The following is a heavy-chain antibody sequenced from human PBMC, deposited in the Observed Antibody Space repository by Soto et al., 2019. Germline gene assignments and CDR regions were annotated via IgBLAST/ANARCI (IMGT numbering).Heavy chain of an antibody. CDR2: INNSGIA. D-gene: IGHD2-2*01. CDR3: ARDRPWDCSSSNYCYYYGLDV. J-gene: IGHJ6*02. V-gene: IGHV4-59*01. Sequence: SETLSLTCNVSGGSFSSDHWGWIRQPPGKGLEWIGKINNSGIANYNPSLKSRATISVDTSKNQFSLKLTSVTAADTAVYYCARDRPWDCSSSNYCYYYGLDVWGQGTTVTVSS. CDR1: GGSFSSDH.